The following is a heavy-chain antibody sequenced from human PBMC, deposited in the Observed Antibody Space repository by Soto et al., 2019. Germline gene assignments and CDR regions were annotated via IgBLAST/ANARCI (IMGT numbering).Heavy chain of an antibody. CDR3: ARDWTVAKADSGSCVLHDAFDI. Sequence: GGSLRLSCAASGFTFSSYSMNWVRQAPGKGLEWVSSISSSSSYIYYADSVKGRFTISRDNAKNSLYPQMNSLRAEDTAVYYCARDWTVAKADSGSCVLHDAFDIWGQGAMVTVSS. V-gene: IGHV3-21*01. CDR1: GFTFSSYS. D-gene: IGHD1-26*01. J-gene: IGHJ3*02. CDR2: ISSSSSYI.